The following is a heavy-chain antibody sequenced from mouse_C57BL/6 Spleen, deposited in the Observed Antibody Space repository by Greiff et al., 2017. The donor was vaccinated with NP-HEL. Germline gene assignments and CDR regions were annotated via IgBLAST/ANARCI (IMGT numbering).Heavy chain of an antibody. J-gene: IGHJ4*01. D-gene: IGHD2-5*01. CDR1: GYTFTSYT. Sequence: LVESGAELARPGASVKMSCKASGYTFTSYTMHWVKQRPGQGLEWIGYINPSSGYTKYNQKFKDKATLTADKSSSTAYMQLSSLTSEDSAVYYCARSRAYYSNSRDLDYWGQGTSVTVSS. CDR3: ARSRAYYSNSRDLDY. V-gene: IGHV1-4*01. CDR2: INPSSGYT.